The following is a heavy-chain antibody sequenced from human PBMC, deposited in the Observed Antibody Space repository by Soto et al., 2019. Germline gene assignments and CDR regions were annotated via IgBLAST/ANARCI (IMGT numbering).Heavy chain of an antibody. V-gene: IGHV3-9*01. Sequence: PGGSLRLSGATSGFTFDDYAIHWVRQIPWKGLEWVSGINWNSETVGYADSVKGRFTISRDSAKNSLYLQMTTLRPEDTALYFCAREQDLGGYDLRPMYGLDVWGQGTTVTVSS. CDR2: INWNSETV. J-gene: IGHJ6*02. D-gene: IGHD5-12*01. CDR1: GFTFDDYA. CDR3: AREQDLGGYDLRPMYGLDV.